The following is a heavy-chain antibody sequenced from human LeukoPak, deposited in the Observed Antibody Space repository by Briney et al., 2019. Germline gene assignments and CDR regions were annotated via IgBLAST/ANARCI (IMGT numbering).Heavy chain of an antibody. D-gene: IGHD2-15*01. CDR1: GYIFTSYF. CDR3: ARDNSGGSTWWFDP. V-gene: IGHV1-46*01. Sequence: ASVKVSCKASGYIFTSYFMHWVRQAPGQGLEWMGLINPSGGSTRHAQKFQGRVTMTRDMSTSTVYMELSSLRSEDTAVYYCARDNSGGSTWWFDPWGQGTLVTVSS. J-gene: IGHJ5*02. CDR2: INPSGGST.